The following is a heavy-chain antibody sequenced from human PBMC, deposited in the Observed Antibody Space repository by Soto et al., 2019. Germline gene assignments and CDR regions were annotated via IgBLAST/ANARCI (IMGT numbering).Heavy chain of an antibody. CDR2: ISGSGGST. J-gene: IGHJ4*02. CDR3: ARDVWSRASGPPDS. D-gene: IGHD3-10*01. V-gene: IGHV3-23*01. CDR1: GFTFSSYA. Sequence: PGGSLRLSCAASGFTFSSYAMSWVRQAPGKGLEWVSAISGSGGSTYYADSVKGRFTISRDNSKNTLYLQMNSLRAEDTALYYCARDVWSRASGPPDSWGQGTLVTVS.